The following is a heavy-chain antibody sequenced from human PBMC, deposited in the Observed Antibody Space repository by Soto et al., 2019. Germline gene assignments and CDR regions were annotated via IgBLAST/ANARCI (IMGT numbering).Heavy chain of an antibody. V-gene: IGHV3-23*01. CDR2: ISGSGFKK. CDR3: AKNQGVELVPLATVDWFDP. D-gene: IGHD1-26*01. Sequence: PAGSLRLASAASGYSFENFGMSWVRQTPGKGLEWISSISGSGFKKYYADSVKGRLTISRDNSKSTVYLELNNLSAEDTAVYHCAKNQGVELVPLATVDWFDPWGQGSVVTVSS. CDR1: GYSFENFG. J-gene: IGHJ5*02.